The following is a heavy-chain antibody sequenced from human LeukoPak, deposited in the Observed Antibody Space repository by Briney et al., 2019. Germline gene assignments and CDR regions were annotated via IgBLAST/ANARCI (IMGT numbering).Heavy chain of an antibody. CDR2: IYHSGST. CDR3: ARDGYCGSDAL. V-gene: IGHV4-61*01. CDR1: GYSISSGYY. Sequence: PSETLSLTCTVSGYSISSGYYWSWIRQPPGKGLEWIGYIYHSGSTKYNPSLKSRVTISVDTSQNQFSLKLSSVTAADTAVYYCARDGYCGSDALWGQGTLVTVSS. D-gene: IGHD5-12*01. J-gene: IGHJ4*02.